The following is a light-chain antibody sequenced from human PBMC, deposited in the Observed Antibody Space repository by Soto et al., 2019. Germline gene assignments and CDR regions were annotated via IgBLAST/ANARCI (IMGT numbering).Light chain of an antibody. Sequence: GLTQSPGTLSFSPGERATLSCRASQSVTSNYLAWYQQKPGQAPGLLIYDTSTRASGVPDRFSGSGSGTEFTLTISRLEPEDFAVYYCQQYGTSPQTFGQGTKVDI. V-gene: IGKV3-20*01. CDR3: QQYGTSPQT. CDR1: QSVTSNY. CDR2: DTS. J-gene: IGKJ1*01.